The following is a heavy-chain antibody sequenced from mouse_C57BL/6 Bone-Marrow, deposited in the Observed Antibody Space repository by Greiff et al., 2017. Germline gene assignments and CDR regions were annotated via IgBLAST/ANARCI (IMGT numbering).Heavy chain of an antibody. CDR3: ARGVYSNYGAY. V-gene: IGHV1-61*01. Sequence: QVQLQQPGAELVRPGSSVKLSCKASGYTFTSYWMDWVKQRPGQGLEWIGNIYPSDSETHYNQKFKDKATLPVDKSSSTAYMQLSSLTSEDSAVYYCARGVYSNYGAYWGQGTLVTVSA. CDR1: GYTFTSYW. D-gene: IGHD2-5*01. CDR2: IYPSDSET. J-gene: IGHJ3*01.